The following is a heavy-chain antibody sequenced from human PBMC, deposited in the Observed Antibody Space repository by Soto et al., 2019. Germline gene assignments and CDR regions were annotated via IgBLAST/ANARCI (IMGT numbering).Heavy chain of an antibody. CDR3: ARDRPEYRRSVGFDP. Sequence: DSVKVCCKASGYPFTSYAMHLVRQAPGQRLEWMGWINAGNGNTKYSQKFQGRVTITRDTSASTAYMELSSLRSEDTAVYYCARDRPEYRRSVGFDPWGQGTLVTSPQ. CDR1: GYPFTSYA. V-gene: IGHV1-3*01. J-gene: IGHJ5*02. D-gene: IGHD6-6*01. CDR2: INAGNGNT.